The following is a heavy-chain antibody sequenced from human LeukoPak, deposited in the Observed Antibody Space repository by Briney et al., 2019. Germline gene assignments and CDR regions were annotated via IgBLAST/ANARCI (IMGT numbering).Heavy chain of an antibody. J-gene: IGHJ6*03. CDR3: ARDQSYLDDRFGELVFYYYMDV. CDR2: IKQDGSEK. V-gene: IGHV3-7*01. D-gene: IGHD3-10*01. Sequence: PGGSLRLSCAASGFTFSSYWMSWVRQAPGKGLEWVANIKQDGSEKYYVDSVKGRFTISRDNAKNSLYLQMNSLRAEDTAVYYCARDQSYLDDRFGELVFYYYMDVWGKGTTVTVSS. CDR1: GFTFSSYW.